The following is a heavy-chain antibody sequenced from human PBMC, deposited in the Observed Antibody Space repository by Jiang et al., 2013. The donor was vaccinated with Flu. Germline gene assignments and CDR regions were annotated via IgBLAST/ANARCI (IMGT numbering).Heavy chain of an antibody. D-gene: IGHD3-10*01. CDR2: INPKNGGT. CDR3: ARVTPFYSGNTNDY. Sequence: GAEVKKPGASVKVSCKTSGYTFIDYYMHWLRQAPGQGLEWMGWINPKNGGTHYTQKFQGWVTMTRDTSISTFYMEVNRLTSDDTAVYYCARVTPFYSGNTNDYWGQGTLVTVSS. J-gene: IGHJ4*02. V-gene: IGHV1-2*04. CDR1: GYTFIDYY.